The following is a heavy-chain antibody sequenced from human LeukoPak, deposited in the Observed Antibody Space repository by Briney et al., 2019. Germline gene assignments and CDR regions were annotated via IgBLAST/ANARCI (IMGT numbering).Heavy chain of an antibody. J-gene: IGHJ4*02. CDR2: IIPSGGST. CDR3: AREIAARPGGYFDS. CDR1: GYTFTSYF. D-gene: IGHD6-6*01. Sequence: GASVKVSCKASGYTFTSYFMHWVRQAPGQGLEWMGMIIPSGGSTSYAQKFQGRVTMTRDTSTNTVYMELSSLRSEDTAMYYCAREIAARPGGYFDSWGQGTLVIVSS. V-gene: IGHV1-46*01.